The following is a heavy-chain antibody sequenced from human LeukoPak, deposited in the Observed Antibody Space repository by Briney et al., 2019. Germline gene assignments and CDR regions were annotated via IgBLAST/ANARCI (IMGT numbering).Heavy chain of an antibody. CDR3: ARIGTMVRGATYYNRGY. J-gene: IGHJ4*02. V-gene: IGHV4-4*07. CDR2: IYTSGST. Sequence: SETLSLTCTVSGGSISSYYWSWIRQPAGKGLEWIGRIYTSGSTNYNPSLKSRVTISVDTSKNQFSLKLSSVTAADTAVYYCARIGTMVRGATYYNRGYWGQGTLVTVSS. D-gene: IGHD3-10*01. CDR1: GGSISSYY.